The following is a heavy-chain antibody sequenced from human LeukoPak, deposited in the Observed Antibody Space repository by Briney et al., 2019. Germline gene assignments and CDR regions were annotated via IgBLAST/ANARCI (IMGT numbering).Heavy chain of an antibody. CDR2: ITSDRGST. Sequence: GGSLTLSCTASGFTFSSYPMHWVRQAQGKRLEYVSAITSDRGSTYYANSVKGRFTISRDNSRNTLYLQMDSLRVEDMVVYYCARDSYYYDRWGQGTLVTVSS. CDR3: ARDSYYYDR. CDR1: GFTFSSYP. V-gene: IGHV3-64*01. J-gene: IGHJ4*02. D-gene: IGHD3-22*01.